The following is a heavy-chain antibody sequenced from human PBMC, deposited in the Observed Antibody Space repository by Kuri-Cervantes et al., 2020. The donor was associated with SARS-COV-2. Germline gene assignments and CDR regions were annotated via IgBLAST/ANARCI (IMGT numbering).Heavy chain of an antibody. Sequence: GESLKISCAASGFTFSRTDMHWVRQAPGKGLEWVAVISHDGKNKKCIASGKGRFTISRDNSQNTLYPHMESLRSEDTAMYYCAKDRVGVQDFWGQGTLVTVSS. CDR1: GFTFSRTD. J-gene: IGHJ4*02. CDR2: ISHDGKNK. CDR3: AKDRVGVQDF. D-gene: IGHD2-21*01. V-gene: IGHV3-30*18.